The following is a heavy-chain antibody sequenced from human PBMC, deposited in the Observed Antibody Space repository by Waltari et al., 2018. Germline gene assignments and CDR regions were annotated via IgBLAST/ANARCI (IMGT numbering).Heavy chain of an antibody. CDR3: ARDPPEMATMEDFDY. CDR1: GFTFSSYS. Sequence: EVQLVESGGGLVKPGGSLRLSCAASGFTFSSYSMNWVRQAPGKGLEWVSSISRISSYIYYADSVKGRFTISRDNAKNSLYLQMNSLRAEDTAVYYCARDPPEMATMEDFDYWGQGTLVTVSS. V-gene: IGHV3-21*01. D-gene: IGHD5-12*01. J-gene: IGHJ4*02. CDR2: ISRISSYI.